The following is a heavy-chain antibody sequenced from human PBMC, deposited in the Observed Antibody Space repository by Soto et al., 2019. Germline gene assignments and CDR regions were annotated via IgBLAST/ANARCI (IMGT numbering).Heavy chain of an antibody. CDR2: ISTNSDT. V-gene: IGHV3-11*03. CDR3: ERGHYSMDV. J-gene: IGHJ6*02. Sequence: QVQLPQSGGGLVKPGGSLRLFCAASGFTFSDYYMTWIRQTPVKGLEWVSYISTNSDTYYADSVRGRFTIYRDNARNSLFLQMNSLRVEDSAVYYWERGHYSMDVWGQGTTVTVS. CDR1: GFTFSDYY.